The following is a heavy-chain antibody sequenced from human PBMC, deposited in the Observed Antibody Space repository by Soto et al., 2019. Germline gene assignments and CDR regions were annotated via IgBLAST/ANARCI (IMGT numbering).Heavy chain of an antibody. CDR2: IYYSGST. J-gene: IGHJ4*01. CDR1: GGSISSGDYY. CDR3: ARFARSSGTLFYY. V-gene: IGHV4-30-4*01. D-gene: IGHD3-22*01. Sequence: TLSLTCTVSGGSISSGDYYWSWIRQPPGKGLEWIGYIYYSGSTYYNPSLKSRVTISVDTSKNQFSLKLSSVTAADTAVYYCARFARSSGTLFYYWGQGTLVTVSS.